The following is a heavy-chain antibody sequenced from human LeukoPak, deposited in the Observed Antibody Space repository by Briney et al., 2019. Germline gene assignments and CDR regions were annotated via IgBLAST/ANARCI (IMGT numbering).Heavy chain of an antibody. CDR1: GGSISNYY. D-gene: IGHD2-2*01. CDR3: ARGLYCSSTSCYHRRAFDI. Sequence: SETLSLTCTVSGGSISNYYWSWIRQPAGKGLEWIGRIYTSGSTNYNPSLKSRVTMSVDTSKNQFSLKLSSVTAADTAVYYCARGLYCSSTSCYHRRAFDIWGQGTMVTVSS. V-gene: IGHV4-4*07. CDR2: IYTSGST. J-gene: IGHJ3*02.